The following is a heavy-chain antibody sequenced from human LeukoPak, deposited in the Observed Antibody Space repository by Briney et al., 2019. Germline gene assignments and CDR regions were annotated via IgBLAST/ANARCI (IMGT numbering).Heavy chain of an antibody. J-gene: IGHJ5*02. Sequence: SETLSLTCTVSGGSISSYYWSWIRQPPGKGLEWIGYIYYSGSTNYNPSLKSRVTISVDTSKNQFSLKLSSVTAADTAVYYCARLYSSTSLRFDPWGQGTLVTVSS. CDR2: IYYSGST. CDR1: GGSISSYY. D-gene: IGHD6-6*01. V-gene: IGHV4-59*01. CDR3: ARLYSSTSLRFDP.